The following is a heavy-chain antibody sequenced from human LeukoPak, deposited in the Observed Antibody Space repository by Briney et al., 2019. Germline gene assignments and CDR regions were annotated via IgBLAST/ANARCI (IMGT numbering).Heavy chain of an antibody. CDR2: IYYSGST. CDR3: ARAESKVLLWFGEFSDDYYYYYMDV. D-gene: IGHD3-10*01. V-gene: IGHV4-59*11. CDR1: GGSISSHY. J-gene: IGHJ6*03. Sequence: PSETLSLTCTVSGGSISSHYWGWIRQPPGKGLEWIGYIYYSGSTNYNPSLKSRVTIPVDTSKNQSSLKLSSVTAADTAVYYCARAESKVLLWFGEFSDDYYYYYMDVWGKGTTVTVSS.